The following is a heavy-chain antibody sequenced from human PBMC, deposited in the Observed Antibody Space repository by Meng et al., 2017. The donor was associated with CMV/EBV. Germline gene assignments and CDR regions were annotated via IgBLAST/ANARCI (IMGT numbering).Heavy chain of an antibody. D-gene: IGHD5-12*01. CDR1: GGSISSSSYY. J-gene: IGHJ4*02. CDR2: IYYSGST. Sequence: SETLSLTCTVSGGSISSSSYYWGWIRQPPGKGLEWIGSIYYSGSTYYNPSLKSRVTISVDTSKNQFSLKLSPVTAADTAVYYCARGKVDIVNWGQGTLVTVSS. CDR3: ARGKVDIVN. V-gene: IGHV4-39*07.